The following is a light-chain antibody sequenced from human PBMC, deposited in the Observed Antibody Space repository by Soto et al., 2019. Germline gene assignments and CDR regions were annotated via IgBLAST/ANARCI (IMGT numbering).Light chain of an antibody. CDR3: VLYMGSGIWV. CDR2: ITN. CDR1: SGSVSTSYY. V-gene: IGLV8-61*01. Sequence: QTVVTQEPSFSVSPGRTVTLTCGLSSGSVSTSYYPSWYQQTPGQAPRTLIYITNTRSSVVPDRFSGSILGNKAALTITGAQADDESDYYCVLYMGSGIWVFGGGTKLTVL. J-gene: IGLJ3*02.